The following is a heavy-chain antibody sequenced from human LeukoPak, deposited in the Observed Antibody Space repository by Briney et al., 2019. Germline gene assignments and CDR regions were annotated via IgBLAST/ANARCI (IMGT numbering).Heavy chain of an antibody. D-gene: IGHD3-10*01. CDR1: EFIFSSYA. Sequence: PGGSLRLSCAASEFIFSSYAMHWVRQAPGKGLEWVAIISYDGSNKDYADSVKGRFTISRDNSKNTLYLQMNSLRAEDTAVYYCATLWFGELKTYYFYYYGVDVWGQGTTVTVSS. CDR3: ATLWFGELKTYYFYYYGVDV. V-gene: IGHV3-30-3*01. CDR2: ISYDGSNK. J-gene: IGHJ6*02.